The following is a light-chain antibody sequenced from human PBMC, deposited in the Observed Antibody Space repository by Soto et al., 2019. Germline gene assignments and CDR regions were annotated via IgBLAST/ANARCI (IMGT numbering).Light chain of an antibody. J-gene: IGKJ1*01. CDR3: QQYSHWPT. CDR2: GAS. CDR1: QSVSSN. Sequence: EIVMTQSPATLSVSPGERATLSCRASQSVSSNLAWYQQKPGQAPRLLIYGASTRATGLPARFSGSGSGTEFILTISSLQSEDFAVYYCQQYSHWPTFGQGTKVEIK. V-gene: IGKV3-15*01.